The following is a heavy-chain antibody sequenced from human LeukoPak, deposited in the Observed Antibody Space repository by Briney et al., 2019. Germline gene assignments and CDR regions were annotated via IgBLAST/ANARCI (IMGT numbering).Heavy chain of an antibody. CDR2: ISGGGDIT. J-gene: IGHJ4*02. CDR3: VREDTPATANY. D-gene: IGHD2-21*02. CDR1: GFNFANHA. V-gene: IGHV3-23*01. Sequence: GGSLRLSCAASGFNFANHAMSWVRQTAGEGLEWVSAISGGGDITYYADSVKGRFTISRDNSKDTLFLQMHSLRPGDTAVYYCVREDTPATANYWGQGTLVTISS.